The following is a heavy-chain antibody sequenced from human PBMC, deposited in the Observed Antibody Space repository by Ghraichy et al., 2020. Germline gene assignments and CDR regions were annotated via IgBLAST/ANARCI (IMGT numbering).Heavy chain of an antibody. CDR1: GNSLNTYG. J-gene: IGHJ4*02. D-gene: IGHD1-26*01. Sequence: SVKVSCKASGNSLNTYGLSWVRQAPGQGLEWMGGLIPVFGTTHYDQKFQGRVTITADESTGTDFMELNSLTSDDSAIYYCARGSGVGATGPFENWGQGTLVTVSS. CDR3: ARGSGVGATGPFEN. V-gene: IGHV1-69*13. CDR2: LIPVFGTT.